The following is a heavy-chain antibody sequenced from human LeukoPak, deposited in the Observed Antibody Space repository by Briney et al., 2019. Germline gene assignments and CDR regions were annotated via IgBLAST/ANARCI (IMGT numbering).Heavy chain of an antibody. D-gene: IGHD2-8*01. Sequence: PGGSLRLSCAASGFTVSSSYMNWVRQAPGKGLEWVSLIFSGGSTYYADSVKGRFTISRDNSKNTLYLQMNSLRAEDTAVYYCAKDYATNYWGQGTLVTVSS. CDR2: IFSGGST. J-gene: IGHJ4*02. CDR3: AKDYATNY. V-gene: IGHV3-66*01. CDR1: GFTVSSSY.